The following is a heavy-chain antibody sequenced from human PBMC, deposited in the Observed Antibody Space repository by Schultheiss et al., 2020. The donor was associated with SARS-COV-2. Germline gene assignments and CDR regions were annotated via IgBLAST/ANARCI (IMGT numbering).Heavy chain of an antibody. CDR1: GGSISSGEYY. Sequence: SETLSLTCTVSGGSISSGEYYWSWIRQPPGKGLEWIGYIYYSGSTNYNPSLKSRVTISVDTSKNQFSLKLSSVTAADTAVYYCARTFLSPEGGYYYGMDVWGQGTTVTVSS. CDR3: ARTFLSPEGGYYYGMDV. V-gene: IGHV4-61*08. CDR2: IYYSGST. J-gene: IGHJ6*02. D-gene: IGHD1-14*01.